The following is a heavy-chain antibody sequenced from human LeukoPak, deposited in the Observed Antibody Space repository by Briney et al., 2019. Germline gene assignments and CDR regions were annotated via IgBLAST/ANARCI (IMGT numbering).Heavy chain of an antibody. CDR3: AKGGPHSTGTPRQGNFDY. CDR2: INWNSATI. Sequence: PGRSLRLSCAASGFTFSGYAMHWVRQAPGTGLEWVSGINWNSATIGYADSVKGRFIISRDNAKNSLYLQMSSLRDEDTAFYYCAKGGPHSTGTPRQGNFDYWGQGTLVTVSS. D-gene: IGHD3-22*01. V-gene: IGHV3-9*01. J-gene: IGHJ4*02. CDR1: GFTFSGYA.